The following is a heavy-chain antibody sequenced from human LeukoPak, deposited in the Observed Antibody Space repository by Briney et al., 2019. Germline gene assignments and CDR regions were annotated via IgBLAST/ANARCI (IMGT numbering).Heavy chain of an antibody. D-gene: IGHD4-11*01. CDR1: GGSFSGYY. CDR3: AREGGAVTTARYDAFDI. J-gene: IGHJ3*02. V-gene: IGHV4-34*01. CDR2: INHSGST. Sequence: SETLSLTCAVYGGSFSGYYWSWIRQPPGKGLEWIGEINHSGSTNYNPSLKSRVTISVDTSKNQFSLKLSSVTAADTAVYYCAREGGAVTTARYDAFDIWGQGTMVTVSS.